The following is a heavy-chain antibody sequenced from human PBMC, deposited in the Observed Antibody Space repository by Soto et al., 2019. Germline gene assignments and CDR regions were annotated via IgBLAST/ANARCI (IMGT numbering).Heavy chain of an antibody. Sequence: GGSLRLSCAASGFTFSSYGMHWVRQAPGKGLERVAVISKDGSNKYYADSVKGRFTISRDKSKNTVYLQMNSLGAEETDVYYRAKLSRGYSYGLVYWGQGTMVTVSS. CDR3: AKLSRGYSYGLVY. J-gene: IGHJ4*02. CDR2: ISKDGSNK. D-gene: IGHD5-18*01. V-gene: IGHV3-30*18. CDR1: GFTFSSYG.